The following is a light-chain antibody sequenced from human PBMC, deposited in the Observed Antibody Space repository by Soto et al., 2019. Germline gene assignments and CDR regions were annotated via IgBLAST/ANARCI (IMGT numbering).Light chain of an antibody. J-gene: IGKJ1*01. CDR1: QSISSW. CDR3: QQYHSYAVT. Sequence: DIQMTQSPSTLSASVGDRVTITCRASQSISSWLAWYQQKPGKAPKLLIYDASSLESGVPSRFSGSGSGTEFTLTISSLQPDDFATYYCQQYHSYAVTFGEGNKVEIK. CDR2: DAS. V-gene: IGKV1-5*01.